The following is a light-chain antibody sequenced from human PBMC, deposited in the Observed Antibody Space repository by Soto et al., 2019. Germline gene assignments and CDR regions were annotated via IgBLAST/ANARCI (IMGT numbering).Light chain of an antibody. CDR1: QNIRND. CDR3: HQYNNWPLN. V-gene: IGKV3-15*01. CDR2: DTS. J-gene: IGKJ4*01. Sequence: EIVITHSPATLSVSPVESATLSFMSSQNIRNDLAWYQQKPGQAPRLLFSDTSTRATTVPARFNGSGSGTEFSLAISNLQSEDFAVYYCHQYNNWPLNFGGGTKVDIK.